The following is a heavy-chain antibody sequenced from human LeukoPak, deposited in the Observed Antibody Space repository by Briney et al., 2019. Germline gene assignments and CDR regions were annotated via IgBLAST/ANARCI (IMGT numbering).Heavy chain of an antibody. CDR1: GFTFSSYG. CDR2: ISYDGSNK. D-gene: IGHD3-22*01. V-gene: IGHV3-30*03. CDR3: ARALPLYDSSGYYLGSIDY. J-gene: IGHJ4*02. Sequence: GGSLRLSCAASGFTFSSYGMHWVRQAPGKGLEWVAVISYDGSNKYYADSVKGRFTISRDNSKNTLYLQMNSLRAEDTAVYYCARALPLYDSSGYYLGSIDYWGQGTLVTVSS.